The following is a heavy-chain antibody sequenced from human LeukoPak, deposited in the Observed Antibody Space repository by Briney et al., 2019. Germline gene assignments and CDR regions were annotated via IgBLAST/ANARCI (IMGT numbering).Heavy chain of an antibody. CDR1: RFTFSSYA. J-gene: IGHJ4*02. CDR2: ISGCGGGT. V-gene: IGHV3-23*01. CDR3: AKGSVATVPRYFDY. D-gene: IGHD5-12*01. Sequence: GGSLRLSCAASRFTFSSYAMNWVRQAPGKGLEWVSAISGCGGGTYYADSVQGRFTISRDNSKNTLYLQMNSLRAEDTAVYYCAKGSVATVPRYFDYWGQGTLVTVSS.